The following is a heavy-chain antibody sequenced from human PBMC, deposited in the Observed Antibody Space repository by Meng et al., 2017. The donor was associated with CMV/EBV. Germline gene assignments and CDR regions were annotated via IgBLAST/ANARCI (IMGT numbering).Heavy chain of an antibody. D-gene: IGHD2-8*01. CDR2: ISYDGSNK. CDR3: ARGYCTNGVCYREPYYGMDV. CDR1: GFTFSSYA. V-gene: IGHV3-30-3*01. Sequence: GESLKTSCAASGFTFSSYAMHWVRQAPGKGLEWVAVISYDGSNKYYADSVKGRFTISRDNSKNTLYLQMNSLRAEDTAVYYCARGYCTNGVCYREPYYGMDVWGQGTTVTVSS. J-gene: IGHJ6*02.